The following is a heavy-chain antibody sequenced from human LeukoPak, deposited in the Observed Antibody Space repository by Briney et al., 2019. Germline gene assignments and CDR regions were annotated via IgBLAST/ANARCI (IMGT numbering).Heavy chain of an antibody. D-gene: IGHD6-19*01. J-gene: IGHJ4*02. V-gene: IGHV4-59*08. CDR1: GVSISSDF. CDR2: IYYSGST. Sequence: PSETLPLTCTVSGVSISSDFWSWIRQPPGKGLEWIGYIYYSGSTDYNPSLKSRVTISVDTSKNQFSLKLNSVAAADTAVYYCARQGRGSIGWYDYWGQGTLVTVSS. CDR3: ARQGRGSIGWYDY.